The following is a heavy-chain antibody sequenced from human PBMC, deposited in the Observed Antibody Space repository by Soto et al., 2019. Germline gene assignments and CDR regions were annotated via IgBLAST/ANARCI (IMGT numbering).Heavy chain of an antibody. V-gene: IGHV4-34*01. CDR2: INQSGST. Sequence: NPSETLSLTCSVSGGSFSSYYWSWIRQPPGKGLEWIGEINQSGSTNYNPSLKSRVTISVDKSKNQFFLELSSVTAADTAVYYCARGRSPVRYYGMDIWGQGTMVTVSS. CDR3: ARGRSPVRYYGMDI. J-gene: IGHJ6*02. CDR1: GGSFSSYY.